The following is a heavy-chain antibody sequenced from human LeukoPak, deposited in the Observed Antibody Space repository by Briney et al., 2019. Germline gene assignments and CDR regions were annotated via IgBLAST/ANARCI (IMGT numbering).Heavy chain of an antibody. Sequence: GASVKVSCKASGYTFTSYGISWVRQAPGQGLEWMGWISAYNGNTNYAQKLQGRVTMTTDTSTSTAYMELRSLRFDDAAVYYCARGFKITSYSGYDSARGGGYFYYMDVWGKGTTVTVSS. CDR2: ISAYNGNT. CDR3: ARGFKITSYSGYDSARGGGYFYYMDV. CDR1: GYTFTSYG. D-gene: IGHD5-12*01. V-gene: IGHV1-18*01. J-gene: IGHJ6*03.